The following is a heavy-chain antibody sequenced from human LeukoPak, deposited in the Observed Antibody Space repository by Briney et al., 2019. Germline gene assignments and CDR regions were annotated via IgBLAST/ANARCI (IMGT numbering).Heavy chain of an antibody. D-gene: IGHD6-19*01. J-gene: IGHJ4*02. Sequence: ASVKVSCKASGYTFTSYGISWVRQAPGQGLEWMGWISAYNGNTNYAQKLQGRVTMTTDTSTSTAYMEPRSLRSDDTAVYYCARVSFYSGWYYSLDYWGQGTLVTVSS. CDR3: ARVSFYSGWYYSLDY. V-gene: IGHV1-18*01. CDR2: ISAYNGNT. CDR1: GYTFTSYG.